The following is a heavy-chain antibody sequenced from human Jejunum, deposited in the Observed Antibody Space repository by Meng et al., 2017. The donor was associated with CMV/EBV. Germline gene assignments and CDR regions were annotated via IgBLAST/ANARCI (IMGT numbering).Heavy chain of an antibody. CDR1: GYTFTEYG. V-gene: IGHV1-18*04. CDR3: ARVTNPEYFQY. CDR2: VSAYDGDT. J-gene: IGHJ1*01. Sequence: QVQLVQSGAEVKKPXXSXKVSCKASGYTFTEYGISWVRQAPGQGLEWIGWVSAYDGDTNYAQKVRGRVTMTRDTSTTTAYMELRSLRSDDSAIYYCARVTNPEYFQYWGQGTLVTVSS.